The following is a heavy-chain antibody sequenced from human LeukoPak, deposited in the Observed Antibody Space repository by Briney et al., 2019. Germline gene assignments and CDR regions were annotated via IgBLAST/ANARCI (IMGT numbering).Heavy chain of an antibody. J-gene: IGHJ5*02. D-gene: IGHD6-6*01. CDR3: ARTRPVRWFDP. CDR2: INHSGST. CDR1: GGSFSGYY. Sequence: SETLSLTCAVYGGSFSGYYWSWIRQPPGKGLEWIGEINHSGSTNYNPSLKSRVTISVDTSKNQFSLKLSSVTAADTAVYYCARTRPVRWFDPWGQGTLVTVSS. V-gene: IGHV4-34*01.